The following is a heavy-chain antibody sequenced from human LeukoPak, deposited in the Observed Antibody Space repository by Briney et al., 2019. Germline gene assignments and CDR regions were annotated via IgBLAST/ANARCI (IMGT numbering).Heavy chain of an antibody. CDR2: ISSNGGNT. D-gene: IGHD3-22*01. J-gene: IGHJ5*02. CDR1: RFTFSNYA. Sequence: GGSLRFSCAASRFTFSNYAMHWVRQAPGKGLEHVSAISSNGGNTHYANSVKGRFTISRDNSKNTLYLQMGSLRAEDMAVYYCARAYRYYDSSGYKEGEWFDPWGQGTLVTVSS. CDR3: ARAYRYYDSSGYKEGEWFDP. V-gene: IGHV3-64*01.